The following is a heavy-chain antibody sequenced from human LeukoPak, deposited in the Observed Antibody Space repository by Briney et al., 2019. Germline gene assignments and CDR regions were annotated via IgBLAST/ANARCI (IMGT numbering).Heavy chain of an antibody. V-gene: IGHV3-11*01. D-gene: IGHD1-26*01. CDR3: ARGIGELRRAFDI. J-gene: IGHJ3*02. CDR2: ISSSGSTI. CDR1: GFTLSDYY. Sequence: GGSLRLSCAASGFTLSDYYMSWIRQAPGKGLEWVSYISSSGSTICYADSVKGRFTISRDNAKNSLYLQINSLRAEDTAVYYCARGIGELRRAFDIWGQGTMVTVSS.